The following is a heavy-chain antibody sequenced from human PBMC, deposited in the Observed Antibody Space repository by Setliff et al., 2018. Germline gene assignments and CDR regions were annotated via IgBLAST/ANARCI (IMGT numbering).Heavy chain of an antibody. CDR2: VYYTGGT. Sequence: SETLSLTCSVSGDSIGRGGYYWDWIRQPPGRGLEWIGRVYYTGGTYYNPSLRSRVAISVDTSKNQFSLKLSSVTAADTSVYYCARHRPTLPFDDWGQGALVTVSS. CDR1: GDSIGRGGYY. D-gene: IGHD2-15*01. J-gene: IGHJ4*02. CDR3: ARHRPTLPFDD. V-gene: IGHV4-39*01.